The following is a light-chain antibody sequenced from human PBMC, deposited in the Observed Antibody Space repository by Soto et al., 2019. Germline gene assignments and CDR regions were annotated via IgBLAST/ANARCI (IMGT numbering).Light chain of an antibody. Sequence: EIGLTQSPGTLSLSPGERATISCRASQTLSSNSLAWYQQRPGQTPRVLVYGASNRATGIPDKFSGSGSGTDFTLTISRLEPEDFAVYFCQQSESLPITFGGGTKVDIK. CDR2: GAS. V-gene: IGKV3-20*01. J-gene: IGKJ4*01. CDR3: QQSESLPIT. CDR1: QTLSSNS.